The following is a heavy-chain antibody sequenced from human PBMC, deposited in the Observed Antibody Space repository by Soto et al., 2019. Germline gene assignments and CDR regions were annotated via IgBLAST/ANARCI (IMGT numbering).Heavy chain of an antibody. V-gene: IGHV4-59*01. CDR3: ARTYGSGSYTFDWFDP. CDR1: GGSISSYY. CDR2: IYYSGST. Sequence: SETLSLTCTVSGGSISSYYWSWIRQPPGKGLEWIGYIYYSGSTNYNPSLKSRVTISVDTSKNQFSLKLSSVTAADTAVYYCARTYGSGSYTFDWFDPWGQGTLVTVSS. J-gene: IGHJ5*02. D-gene: IGHD3-10*01.